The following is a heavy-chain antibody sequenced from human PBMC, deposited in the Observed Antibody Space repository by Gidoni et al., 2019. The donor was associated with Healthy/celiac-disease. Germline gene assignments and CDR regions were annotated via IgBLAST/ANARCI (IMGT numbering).Heavy chain of an antibody. D-gene: IGHD6-19*01. CDR1: GGSFSCYY. J-gene: IGHJ4*02. Sequence: VQLKQWGAGLMTPSETLSLTGAVYGGSFSCYYWSWIRQPPGKGLEWIGEINHSGSTNHNPSLKSRVTISVDTSKNQFSLKLSSVTAADTAVYYCARGTTRGWYRYWGQGTLVTVSS. CDR2: INHSGST. CDR3: ARGTTRGWYRY. V-gene: IGHV4-34*01.